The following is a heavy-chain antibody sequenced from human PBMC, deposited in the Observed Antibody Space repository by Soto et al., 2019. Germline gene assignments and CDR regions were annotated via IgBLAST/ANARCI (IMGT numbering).Heavy chain of an antibody. V-gene: IGHV1-69*06. CDR2: IIPIFGTA. CDR1: GGTFSSLA. J-gene: IGHJ5*02. CDR3: ASVAVPAATHKAKGNCFDP. Sequence: QVQLVQSGAEVKKPGSSVQVSCKASGGTFSSLAISWVRHAPGHGFEWMGGIIPIFGTAHYAQKGQGRVTSTADKSSSTSDMELSSVRSENTAVYYCASVAVPAATHKAKGNCFDPWGQGTLVTVSS. D-gene: IGHD2-2*01.